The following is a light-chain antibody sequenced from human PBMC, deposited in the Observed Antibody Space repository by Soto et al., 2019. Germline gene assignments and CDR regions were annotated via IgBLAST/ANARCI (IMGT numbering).Light chain of an antibody. CDR1: SSDVGGYNY. CDR3: SSYTSSILV. V-gene: IGLV2-14*01. Sequence: QSALTQPPSASGSPGQSVTISCTGTSSDVGGYNYVSWYQQHPGKAPKLMIYEVSNRPSGVSNRFSGSKSGNTASLTISGLQAEDEADYYCSSYTSSILVFGGGTKLTVL. CDR2: EVS. J-gene: IGLJ3*02.